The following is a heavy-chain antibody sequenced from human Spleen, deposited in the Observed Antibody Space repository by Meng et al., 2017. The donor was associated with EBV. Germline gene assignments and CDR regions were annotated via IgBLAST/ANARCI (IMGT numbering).Heavy chain of an antibody. Sequence: QVSGPGLVKPPQTLSLTCHLSGASISRGGYYGSWIRQTPGKGLDYIGFIYYTGRTYYNPSLKSRVAISLDTSKNQFALKLTSVTAADTAVYYCAGGYDFMVETTGEFDYWGQGTLVTVSS. CDR3: AGGYDFMVETTGEFDY. J-gene: IGHJ4*02. CDR2: IYYTGRT. D-gene: IGHD5-12*01. V-gene: IGHV4-30-4*01. CDR1: GASISRGGYY.